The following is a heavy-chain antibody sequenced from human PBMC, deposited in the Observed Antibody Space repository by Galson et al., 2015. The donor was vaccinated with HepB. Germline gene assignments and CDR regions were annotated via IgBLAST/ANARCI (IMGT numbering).Heavy chain of an antibody. CDR1: GFTFSNYA. Sequence: SLRLSCAASGFTFSNYAMHWVRQAPGKGLEWVASTIYSGAYKYYADSVRGRFTISRDNSKNTLYLQMNNLRAEDTAVYYCARRPERFYGSGTYDDRFGMDVWGQGTTVTVSS. J-gene: IGHJ6*02. V-gene: IGHV3-30*03. CDR2: TIYSGAYK. CDR3: ARRPERFYGSGTYDDRFGMDV. D-gene: IGHD3-10*01.